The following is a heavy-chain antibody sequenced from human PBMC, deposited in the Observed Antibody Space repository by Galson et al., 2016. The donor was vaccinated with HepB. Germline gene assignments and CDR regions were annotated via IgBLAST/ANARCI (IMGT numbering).Heavy chain of an antibody. CDR3: AKLLDL. CDR1: GFTFSDHV. Sequence: SLRLSCAASGFTFSDHVMSWVRQAPGKGLEWVSSLSGSGDSTYHADSVKGRFTISRDNSKSIVYLHMSSLRAEDTAVYYCAKLLDLWGQGIRVTVSS. D-gene: IGHD2/OR15-2a*01. V-gene: IGHV3-23*01. J-gene: IGHJ5*02. CDR2: LSGSGDST.